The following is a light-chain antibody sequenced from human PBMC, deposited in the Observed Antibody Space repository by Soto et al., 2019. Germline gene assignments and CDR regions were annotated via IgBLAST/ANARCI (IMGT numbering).Light chain of an antibody. CDR2: DAY. Sequence: EVVLTQSQVSLSLSPREIAXLSCRASHSFRGRLAWYREKAGRARRLXXHDAYNRANGSPPRFSGSGSATDFTRPISSREPEDSAVYYCQQRHMWPITFGQGTRLEI. CDR1: HSFRGR. CDR3: QQRHMWPIT. J-gene: IGKJ5*01. V-gene: IGKV3-11*01.